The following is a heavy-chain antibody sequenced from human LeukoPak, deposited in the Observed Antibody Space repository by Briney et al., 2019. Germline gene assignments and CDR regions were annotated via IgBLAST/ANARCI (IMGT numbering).Heavy chain of an antibody. CDR2: INPNSGGT. V-gene: IGHV1-2*02. J-gene: IGHJ4*01. Sequence: ASAKVSCKASGYTSTGYYMHWVRQAPGQGLEWMGWINPNSGGTNYAQKFQGRVTMTRNTSTSTAYMELSSLTAEDTAVYYCARAPPAEYYGSGSQDYWGHGTLFTVSS. D-gene: IGHD3-10*01. CDR3: ARAPPAEYYGSGSQDY. CDR1: GYTSTGYY.